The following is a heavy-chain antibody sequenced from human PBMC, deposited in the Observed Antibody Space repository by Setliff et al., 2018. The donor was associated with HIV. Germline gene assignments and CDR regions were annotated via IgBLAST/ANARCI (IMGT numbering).Heavy chain of an antibody. V-gene: IGHV7-4-1*02. D-gene: IGHD3-22*01. J-gene: IGHJ4*02. CDR1: GYTFTSYG. Sequence: ASVKVSCKASGYTFTSYGMNWVRQAPGQGLEWMGWINTYTGNPTYAPDFTGRFVFSLDTSVSTAYLQISSLKAEYIAVYSCARDGYYYDSSGHLAYYFDYWGQGTLVTVSS. CDR3: ARDGYYYDSSGHLAYYFDY. CDR2: INTYTGNP.